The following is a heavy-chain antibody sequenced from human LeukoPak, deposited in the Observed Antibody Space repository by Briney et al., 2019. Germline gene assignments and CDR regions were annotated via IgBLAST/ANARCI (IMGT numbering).Heavy chain of an antibody. V-gene: IGHV1-58*01. CDR2: IVVGSGNT. Sequence: GASVKVSCKASGFTFTSSAVQWVRQARGQRLEWIGWIVVGSGNTNYAQKFQERVTITRDMSTSTAYMELSSLRSEDTAVYYCAASSSWDRYYYYYGMDVRGKGTTVTVSS. CDR1: GFTFTSSA. J-gene: IGHJ6*04. D-gene: IGHD6-13*01. CDR3: AASSSWDRYYYYYGMDV.